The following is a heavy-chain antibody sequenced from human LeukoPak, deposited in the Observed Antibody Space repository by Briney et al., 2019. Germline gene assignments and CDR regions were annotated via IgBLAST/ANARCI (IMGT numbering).Heavy chain of an antibody. CDR2: IYYSGST. V-gene: IGHV4-59*01. J-gene: IGHJ4*02. CDR3: ASQSWDSSGYYFDY. Sequence: PSETLSLTCTVSGGSISSYYWSWIRQPPGKGLEWIGYIYYSGSTNYNPSLKSRVTISVDTSKNQFSLKLSSVTAADTAVYYCASQSWDSSGYYFDYWGQGTLVTVPS. CDR1: GGSISSYY. D-gene: IGHD3-22*01.